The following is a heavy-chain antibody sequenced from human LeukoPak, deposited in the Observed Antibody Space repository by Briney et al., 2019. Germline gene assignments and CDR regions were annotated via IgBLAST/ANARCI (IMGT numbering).Heavy chain of an antibody. V-gene: IGHV3-7*01. CDR2: IKQDGSVQ. J-gene: IGHJ3*02. Sequence: GGSLRLSCAASGFTFSIYWMSWVRQAPGRGLQWVANIKQDGSVQYYVDSVEGRFTISRDNAENSLYLQMDSLRAEDTAVYYCAREGSGFDIWGQGTVVIVS. D-gene: IGHD2-15*01. CDR1: GFTFSIYW. CDR3: AREGSGFDI.